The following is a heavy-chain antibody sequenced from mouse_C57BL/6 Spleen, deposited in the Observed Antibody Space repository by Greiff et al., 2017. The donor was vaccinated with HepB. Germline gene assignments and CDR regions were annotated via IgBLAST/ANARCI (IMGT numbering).Heavy chain of an antibody. Sequence: QVHVKQPGAELVKPGASVKLSCKASGYTFTSYWMHWVKQRPGQGLEWIGMIHPNSGSTNYNEKFKSKATLTVDKSSSTAYMQLSSLTSEDSAVYYCARSPYYGSSYPGYFDYWGQGTTLTVSS. CDR1: GYTFTSYW. J-gene: IGHJ2*01. D-gene: IGHD1-1*01. CDR2: IHPNSGST. CDR3: ARSPYYGSSYPGYFDY. V-gene: IGHV1-64*01.